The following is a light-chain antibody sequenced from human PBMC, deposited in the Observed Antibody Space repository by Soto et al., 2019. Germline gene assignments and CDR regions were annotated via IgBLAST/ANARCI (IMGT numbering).Light chain of an antibody. CDR1: QSISSY. CDR2: AAS. J-gene: IGKJ5*01. V-gene: IGKV1-39*01. CDR3: QPSYSTPIT. Sequence: EIQRTQSPSSLSASLGDRFTSTGLASQSISSYLNWYQQKPGKANKLLIYAASSLQSGVPSRFSGSGSGTDFTLTISSLQPEDFATYYCQPSYSTPITFGPVTRLEIK.